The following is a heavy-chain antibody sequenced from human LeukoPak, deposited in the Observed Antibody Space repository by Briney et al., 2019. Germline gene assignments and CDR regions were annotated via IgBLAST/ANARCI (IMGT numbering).Heavy chain of an antibody. Sequence: SETLSLTCTVSGYSISSGYYWGWIRQPPGKGLEWIETIYHSGTTYYNPSLKSRVTMSVDTSKNQFSLRLRSVTAADTAVYYCARGQARLAWFDPWGQGTLVTVSS. CDR2: IYHSGTT. CDR1: GYSISSGYY. V-gene: IGHV4-38-2*02. CDR3: ARGQARLAWFDP. J-gene: IGHJ5*02. D-gene: IGHD6-19*01.